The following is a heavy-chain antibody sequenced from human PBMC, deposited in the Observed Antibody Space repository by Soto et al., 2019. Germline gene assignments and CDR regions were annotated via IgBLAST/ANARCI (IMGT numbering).Heavy chain of an antibody. CDR2: ISGSGGST. D-gene: IGHD4-17*01. CDR1: GFTFSSYA. CDR3: EKDDNYGGNSQATDY. J-gene: IGHJ4*02. Sequence: GGSLRLSCAASGFTFSSYAMSWVRQAPGKGLEWVSAISGSGGSTYYADSVKGRFTISRDNSKNTLYLQMNSLRAEDTAVYYCEKDDNYGGNSQATDYWGQGTLVTVSS. V-gene: IGHV3-23*01.